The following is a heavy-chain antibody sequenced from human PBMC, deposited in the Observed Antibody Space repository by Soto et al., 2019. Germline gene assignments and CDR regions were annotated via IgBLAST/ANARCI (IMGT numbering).Heavy chain of an antibody. D-gene: IGHD3-10*01. V-gene: IGHV3-23*01. Sequence: DVQLLESGGDFVQPGGSLRLSCVGSGFTFRSYAMTWVRQAPGKGLEWVSTVSASGEKTYFADSVKGRFTIARDNSKNTLYLQMDSLGVEDTAVYSCAKGRAQGFLPPLGWRAHFAGWGQGALLTVSS. CDR2: VSASGEKT. CDR3: AKGRAQGFLPPLGWRAHFAG. CDR1: GFTFRSYA. J-gene: IGHJ4*02.